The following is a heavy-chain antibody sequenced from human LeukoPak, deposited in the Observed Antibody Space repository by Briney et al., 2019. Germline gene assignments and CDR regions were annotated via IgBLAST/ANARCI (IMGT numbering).Heavy chain of an antibody. CDR1: GGSISSSNW. D-gene: IGHD2-15*01. CDR2: IYHSGST. Sequence: SETLSLTCAVSGGSISSSNWWSWVRQPPGKGLEWIGEIYHSGSTNYNPSLKSRVTLSVDKSKNQFSLKLSSVTAADTAVYYCARGSRRYCSGGSCRGWFDPWGQGTLVTVSS. V-gene: IGHV4-4*02. J-gene: IGHJ5*02. CDR3: ARGSRRYCSGGSCRGWFDP.